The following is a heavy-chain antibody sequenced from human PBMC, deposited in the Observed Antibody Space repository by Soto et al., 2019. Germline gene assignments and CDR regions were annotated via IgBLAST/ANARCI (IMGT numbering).Heavy chain of an antibody. CDR1: GAYISSSSYY. V-gene: IGHV4-39*07. CDR2: IYDSGNT. D-gene: IGHD3-10*01. J-gene: IGHJ4*02. Sequence: SETLSLTCTVSGAYISSSSYYWIWVRQPPGKGLEWIGLIYDSGNTNYNPSLKSRVTISVDTSKNQFSLKLSSVTAADTAVYYCARGVRYFDYWGQGTLVTVSS. CDR3: ARGVRYFDY.